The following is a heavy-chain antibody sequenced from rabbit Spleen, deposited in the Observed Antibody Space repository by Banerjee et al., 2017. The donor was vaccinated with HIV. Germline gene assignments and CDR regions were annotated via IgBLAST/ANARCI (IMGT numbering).Heavy chain of an antibody. CDR3: ARDSGTSFSSYGMDL. D-gene: IGHD8-1*01. CDR2: IGAGISYTF. J-gene: IGHJ6*01. V-gene: IGHV1S45*01. Sequence: QEQLVESGGGLVQPGGSLKLSCKASGFDFSSYGVSWVRQAPGKGLEWIACIGAGISYTFYYATWAKGRFTISKTSSTTVTLQMTSLTAADTATYFCARDSGTSFSSYGMDLWGPGTLVTVS. CDR1: GFDFSSYG.